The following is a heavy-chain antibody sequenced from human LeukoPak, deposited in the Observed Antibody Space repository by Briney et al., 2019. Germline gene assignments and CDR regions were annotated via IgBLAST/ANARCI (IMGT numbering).Heavy chain of an antibody. V-gene: IGHV3-48*02. CDR1: GFTLSSYH. CDR3: ARDGDTTVRGVPNWFYA. J-gene: IGHJ5*02. CDR2: ISSSSSII. Sequence: GGSLRHSCAASGFTLSSYHMNWVRQAPGKGLEWVSYISSSSSIIYYADSAKGRFTISRDNAKNSLYLQTNSLRDEDTAVYYCARDGDTTVRGVPNWFYAWGQGTLVTVSS. D-gene: IGHD3-10*01.